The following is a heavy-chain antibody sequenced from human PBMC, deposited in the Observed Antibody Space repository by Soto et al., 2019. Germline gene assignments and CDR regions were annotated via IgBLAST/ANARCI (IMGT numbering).Heavy chain of an antibody. V-gene: IGHV2-5*02. Sequence: QITLKESGPTLVKPTQTLTLTCTFSGFSLSTRGVGVGWIRQPPGKAMEWLALIYWDDDKRYSPSLKSRLTITKDTSKNQGVLTMTNMDPVDTATYYCARQWLRDYYYYYGMDVWGQGTTVTVSS. D-gene: IGHD5-12*01. CDR1: GFSLSTRGVG. CDR2: IYWDDDK. J-gene: IGHJ6*02. CDR3: ARQWLRDYYYYYGMDV.